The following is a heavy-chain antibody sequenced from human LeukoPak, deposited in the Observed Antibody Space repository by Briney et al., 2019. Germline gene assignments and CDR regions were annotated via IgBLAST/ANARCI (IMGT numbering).Heavy chain of an antibody. CDR1: SGSIGSGVYY. D-gene: IGHD6-13*01. Sequence: PSQTLSLTCPVSSGSIGSGVYYWSWIRQHPGKGLEWIGYIYYSGSTYYNPSLKSRVTISVDTSKNQFSLELSSVTAADTALYYCAREITTAGMGNFDYWGQGTLVTVSS. V-gene: IGHV4-31*03. CDR3: AREITTAGMGNFDY. J-gene: IGHJ4*02. CDR2: IYYSGST.